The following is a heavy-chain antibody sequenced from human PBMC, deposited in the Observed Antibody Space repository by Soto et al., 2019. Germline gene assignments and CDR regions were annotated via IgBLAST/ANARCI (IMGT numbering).Heavy chain of an antibody. Sequence: PETLSLTCAVSGYSISSSNWWGWIRQPPGKGLEWIGYIYYSGTTYYNPSLKSRVTMSVDTSKNQFSLKLTSVTAVDTAVYYCARREIQGPIDYWGQGTLVTVSS. CDR1: GYSISSSNW. CDR2: IYYSGTT. J-gene: IGHJ4*02. D-gene: IGHD1-26*01. CDR3: ARREIQGPIDY. V-gene: IGHV4-28*01.